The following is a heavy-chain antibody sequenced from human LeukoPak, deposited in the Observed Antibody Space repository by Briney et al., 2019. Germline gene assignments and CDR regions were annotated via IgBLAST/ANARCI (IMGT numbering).Heavy chain of an antibody. CDR2: IKRKSNGGTT. J-gene: IGHJ4*02. V-gene: IGHV3-15*01. Sequence: GGSLRLSCAASGFSFTNAWMTWVRQAPGKGLEWVGRIKRKSNGGTTDYAAPVKGRFTISRDDSKDMVYLQMNSLKTEDTAVYYCARVGYSDESTDYWGQGTLITVSS. CDR3: ARVGYSDESTDY. D-gene: IGHD4-17*01. CDR1: GFSFTNAW.